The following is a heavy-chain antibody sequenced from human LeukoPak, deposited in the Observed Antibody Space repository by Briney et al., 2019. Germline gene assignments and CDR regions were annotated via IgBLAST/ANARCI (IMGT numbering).Heavy chain of an antibody. V-gene: IGHV1-46*01. CDR3: ARDTDSKIFYGSPPYFDY. CDR1: GYTFTSYY. CDR2: INPSGGGT. Sequence: ASVKVSCKASGYTFTSYYMHWVRQAPGQGLEWMGIINPSGGGTSYAQKFQGRVTMTRDTSTSTVYMELSSLRSEDTAVYYCARDTDSKIFYGSPPYFDYWGQGTLVTVSS. D-gene: IGHD1-26*01. J-gene: IGHJ4*02.